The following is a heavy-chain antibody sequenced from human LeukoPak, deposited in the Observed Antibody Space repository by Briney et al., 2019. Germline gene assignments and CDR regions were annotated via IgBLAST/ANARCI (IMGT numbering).Heavy chain of an antibody. CDR3: ARAPDWDDSSGYYYYFDY. Sequence: SETLSLTCTASGGSISSGDYYWSWIRQPPGKGLEWIGYIYYSGSTYYNPSLKSRVTISVDTSKNQFSLKLSSVTAADTAVYYCARAPDWDDSSGYYYYFDYWGQGTLVTVSS. D-gene: IGHD3-22*01. CDR1: GGSISSGDYY. CDR2: IYYSGST. J-gene: IGHJ4*02. V-gene: IGHV4-30-4*01.